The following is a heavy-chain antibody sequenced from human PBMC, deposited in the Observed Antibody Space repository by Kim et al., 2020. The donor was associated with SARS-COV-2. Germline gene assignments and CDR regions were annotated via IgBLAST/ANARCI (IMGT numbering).Heavy chain of an antibody. CDR3: ARELLLFVDY. V-gene: IGHV3-21*01. CDR2: YI. J-gene: IGHJ4*02. Sequence: YIYYADSVKGRFTISRDNAKNSLYLQMNSLRAEDTAVYYCARELLLFVDYWGQGTLVTVSS. D-gene: IGHD2-21*01.